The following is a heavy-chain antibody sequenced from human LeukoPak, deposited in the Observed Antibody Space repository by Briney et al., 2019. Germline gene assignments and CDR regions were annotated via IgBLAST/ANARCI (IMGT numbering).Heavy chain of an antibody. V-gene: IGHV3-33*08. CDR3: ATAGSGTYADY. J-gene: IGHJ4*02. Sequence: GGSLRLSCAGSGFSFSSYDMHWVRQAPGKGLEWVALIWYDGSNKYYADSVKGRLTISRDNSKNTLYLQMNSLRAEDTALYYCATAGSGTYADYWGLGTLVTVSS. CDR1: GFSFSSYD. CDR2: IWYDGSNK. D-gene: IGHD1-26*01.